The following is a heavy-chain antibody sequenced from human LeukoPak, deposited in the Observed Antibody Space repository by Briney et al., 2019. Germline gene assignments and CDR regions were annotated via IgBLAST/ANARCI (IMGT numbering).Heavy chain of an antibody. Sequence: GGSLRLSCAASGFTFDDYGMSWVRQAPGKGLEWLSSISDRTSNYISQADSVRGRFTISRDNAKNSLYLQMNILRVEDTAVYYCARQRGYCSSGSCRGWFDPWGQGTLVTVSS. CDR2: ISDRTSNYI. CDR1: GFTFDDYG. D-gene: IGHD2-15*01. CDR3: ARQRGYCSSGSCRGWFDP. V-gene: IGHV3-21*01. J-gene: IGHJ5*02.